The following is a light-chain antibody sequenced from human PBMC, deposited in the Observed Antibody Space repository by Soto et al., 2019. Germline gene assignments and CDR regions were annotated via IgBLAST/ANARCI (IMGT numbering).Light chain of an antibody. Sequence: IQLTQSPSSLSASVGDRVTITCRASQGISSYLAWYQQKPGTAPKLLIYAASTLQSGVPSRFSGSGSGTDFTLPISSLQPEDVATYCCQQLNSYPRTFGQGTKLEIK. CDR2: AAS. V-gene: IGKV1-9*01. CDR3: QQLNSYPRT. CDR1: QGISSY. J-gene: IGKJ2*02.